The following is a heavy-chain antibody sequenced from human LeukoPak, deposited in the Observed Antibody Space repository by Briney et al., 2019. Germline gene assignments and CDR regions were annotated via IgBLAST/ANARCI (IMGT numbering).Heavy chain of an antibody. J-gene: IGHJ4*02. Sequence: PSETLSLTCTVSGGTISSYYWSWIRQPPGKGLEWIGYIYYSGSTNYNPSLKSRVTISVDTSKNQFSLKLSSVTAADTAVYYCARLGAGYDFWSGYYSGGIHYFDYWGQGTLVTVSS. CDR3: ARLGAGYDFWSGYYSGGIHYFDY. D-gene: IGHD3-3*01. V-gene: IGHV4-59*08. CDR2: IYYSGST. CDR1: GGTISSYY.